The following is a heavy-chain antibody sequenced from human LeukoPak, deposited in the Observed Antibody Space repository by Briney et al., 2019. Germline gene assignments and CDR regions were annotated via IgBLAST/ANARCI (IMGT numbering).Heavy chain of an antibody. CDR1: GFTFSTYT. CDR3: ARAIAVTGGRGDY. Sequence: GGSLRLSCAASGFTFSTYTMNWVRQAPGKGLEWVSSISTRNTYIYYADSVKGRFTISRDNANNSLFLQMNNLTAADTAVYYCARAIAVTGGRGDYCGQGTLVTVSS. J-gene: IGHJ4*02. CDR2: ISTRNTYI. D-gene: IGHD6-19*01. V-gene: IGHV3-21*01.